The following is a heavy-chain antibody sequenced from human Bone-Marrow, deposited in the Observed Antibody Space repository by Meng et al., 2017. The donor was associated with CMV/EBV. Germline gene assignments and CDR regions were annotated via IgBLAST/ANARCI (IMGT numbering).Heavy chain of an antibody. J-gene: IGHJ6*02. CDR1: GGSFSGYY. CDR2: INHSGST. CDR3: ARARGYSYGYHYYYYYGMDV. V-gene: IGHV4-34*01. D-gene: IGHD5-18*01. Sequence: SETLSLTCAVYGGSFSGYYWSWIRQPPGKGLEWIGEINHSGSTNYNPSLKSRVTISVDTSKNQFSLKLSSVTAADTAVYYCARARGYSYGYHYYYYYGMDVWGQRTTVAASS.